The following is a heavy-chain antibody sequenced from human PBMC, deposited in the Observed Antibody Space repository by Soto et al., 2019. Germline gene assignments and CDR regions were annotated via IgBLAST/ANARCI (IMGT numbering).Heavy chain of an antibody. CDR1: DFTLSSYG. V-gene: IGHV3-23*01. D-gene: IGHD3-9*01. Sequence: PGGSLRLSCAASDFTLSSYGMTWVRQAPGKGLEWVSTIRGRGGTTYYADSVKGRFTISRDNAQNTLFLQMNRLRAEDTAVYYCAKDVNYDVLAGYYYYWGQGTLVNVSS. CDR3: AKDVNYDVLAGYYYY. J-gene: IGHJ4*02. CDR2: IRGRGGTT.